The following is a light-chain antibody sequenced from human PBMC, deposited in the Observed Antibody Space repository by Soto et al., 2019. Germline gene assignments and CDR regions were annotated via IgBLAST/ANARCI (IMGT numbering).Light chain of an antibody. CDR3: QQFRNWPWT. J-gene: IGKJ1*01. V-gene: IGKV3D-15*01. CDR2: GAS. Sequence: EIVLTQSPGTLSLSPGERATLSCRASHSVSTNLAWYQQKPGQAPRLLIHGASTRATGVPARISGSGSGTEFTLTISSLQSEDFAVYYCQQFRNWPWTFGRGTKVDIK. CDR1: HSVSTN.